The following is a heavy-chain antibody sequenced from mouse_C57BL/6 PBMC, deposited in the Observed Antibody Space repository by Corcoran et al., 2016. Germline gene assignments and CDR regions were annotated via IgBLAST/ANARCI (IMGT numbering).Heavy chain of an antibody. J-gene: IGHJ1*03. Sequence: QIQLVQSGPELKKPGETVKISCKASGYTFTTYGMSWVKQAPGKGLKWMGWINTYSGVPTYADYFKGRFAFSLETSASTAYLQINNLKNEDTATYFCARDGYDWYFDVWGTGTTVTVSS. V-gene: IGHV9-3*01. CDR2: INTYSGVP. CDR1: GYTFTTYG. D-gene: IGHD2-2*01. CDR3: ARDGYDWYFDV.